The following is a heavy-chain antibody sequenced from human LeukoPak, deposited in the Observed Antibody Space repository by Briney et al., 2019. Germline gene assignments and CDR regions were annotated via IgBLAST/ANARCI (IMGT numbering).Heavy chain of an antibody. J-gene: IGHJ4*02. D-gene: IGHD3-3*01. CDR1: GYTFTGYY. CDR2: INPNSGGT. V-gene: IGHV1-2*02. Sequence: ASVTLSCKASGYTFTGYYMHWVRQAPGQGLEWMGWINPNSGGTNYAQKFQGRVTMTRDTSISTAYMELSRLRSDDTAVYYCAIGRYYDFWSGYVTFDYWGQGTLVTVYS. CDR3: AIGRYYDFWSGYVTFDY.